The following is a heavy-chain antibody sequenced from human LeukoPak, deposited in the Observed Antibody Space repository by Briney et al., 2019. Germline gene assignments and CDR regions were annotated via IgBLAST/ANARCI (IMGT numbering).Heavy chain of an antibody. CDR1: GYTFTSYG. CDR3: AREASGSYDRPDKLMAFDI. V-gene: IGHV1-18*01. CDR2: ISAYNGNT. Sequence: ASVKVSCKATGYTFTSYGISWVRQAPGQGLEWMGWISAYNGNTNYAQKFQGRVTITADESTSTAYMELSSLRSEDTAVYYCAREASGSYDRPDKLMAFDIWGQGTMVTVSS. J-gene: IGHJ3*02. D-gene: IGHD1-26*01.